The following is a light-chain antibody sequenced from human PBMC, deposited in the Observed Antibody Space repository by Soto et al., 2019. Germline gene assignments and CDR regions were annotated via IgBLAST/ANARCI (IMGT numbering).Light chain of an antibody. CDR1: QSVSSY. V-gene: IGKV3-11*01. J-gene: IGKJ2*01. CDR2: DAS. Sequence: EIVLTQSPAPLSLSPGERATLSCRASQSVSSYLAWYQQKPGQAPRLLIYDASNRATGIRARFSGSGSGTDFTLTISSLEPEDFAVYYGHQRSNWYTFGQGTKLEIK. CDR3: HQRSNWYT.